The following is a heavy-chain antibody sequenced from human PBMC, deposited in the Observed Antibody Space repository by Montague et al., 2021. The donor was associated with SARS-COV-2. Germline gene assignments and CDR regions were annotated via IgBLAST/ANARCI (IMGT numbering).Heavy chain of an antibody. D-gene: IGHD3-3*01. CDR1: GGSISSYY. CDR2: IYTSGST. Sequence: SETLSLTCTVSGGSISSYYWSWILQPAGKGLEWIGRIYTSGSTNYNPSLKSRVTMSVDTSKNQFSLKLSSVTAADTAVYYRAREGGITSFGVVIGSPYYYYIDVWGKGTPVTVSS. CDR3: AREGGITSFGVVIGSPYYYYIDV. V-gene: IGHV4-4*07. J-gene: IGHJ6*03.